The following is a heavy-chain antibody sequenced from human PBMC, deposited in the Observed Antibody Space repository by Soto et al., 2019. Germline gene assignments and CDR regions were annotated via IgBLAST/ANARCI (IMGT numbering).Heavy chain of an antibody. CDR3: ARGYRYCSGGSCYPLADYYYMDV. V-gene: IGHV4-59*08. CDR2: IYYSGST. CDR1: GGSISSYY. J-gene: IGHJ6*03. D-gene: IGHD2-15*01. Sequence: SETLSLTCTVSGGSISSYYWSWIRQPPGKGLEWIGYIYYSGSTNYNPSLKSRVTISVDTSKNQFSLKLSSVTAADTAVYYCARGYRYCSGGSCYPLADYYYMDVWGKGTTVTVSS.